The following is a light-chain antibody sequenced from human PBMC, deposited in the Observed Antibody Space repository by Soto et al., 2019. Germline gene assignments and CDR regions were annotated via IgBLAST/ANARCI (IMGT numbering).Light chain of an antibody. J-gene: IGLJ1*01. Sequence: QSVLTQPASVSGSPGQSITISRTGNSSDVGSYDLVSWYQHHPGKAPKLMIYEVSKRPSGVSNRFSGSKSDNTASLTISGLQAEDEADYYCCSFAGSSTYVFGTGTKVTVL. V-gene: IGLV2-23*02. CDR1: SSDVGSYDL. CDR2: EVS. CDR3: CSFAGSSTYV.